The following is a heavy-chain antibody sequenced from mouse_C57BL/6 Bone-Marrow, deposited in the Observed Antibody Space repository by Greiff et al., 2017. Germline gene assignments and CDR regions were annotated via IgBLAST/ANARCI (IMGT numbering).Heavy chain of an antibody. V-gene: IGHV1-76*01. D-gene: IGHD2-5*01. CDR2: IYPGSGNT. CDR1: GYTFTDYY. Sequence: QVQLQQSGAELVRPGASVKLSCKASGYTFTDYYINWVKQRPGQGLEWIARIYPGSGNTYYNEKFKGKATLTAEKSSSTAYMQLSSLTSEDSAVXFCASPAYYSNYGYFDVWGTGTTVTVSS. CDR3: ASPAYYSNYGYFDV. J-gene: IGHJ1*03.